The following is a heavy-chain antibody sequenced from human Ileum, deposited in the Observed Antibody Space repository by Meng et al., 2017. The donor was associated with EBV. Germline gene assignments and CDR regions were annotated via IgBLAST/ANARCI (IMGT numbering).Heavy chain of an antibody. V-gene: IGHV1-69*06. D-gene: IGHD3-10*01. CDR2: IIPALGTP. Sequence: QVQFGQSGPGVKNLWSPVKVSCQSSGSTFSVYGITWVRQAPGQGLEWMGGIIPALGTPKYARKFQDRLTITADKSTSTGYMELHSLTSNDTAVYFCARGTGADYWGQGTLVTVSS. J-gene: IGHJ4*02. CDR3: ARGTGADY. CDR1: GSTFSVYG.